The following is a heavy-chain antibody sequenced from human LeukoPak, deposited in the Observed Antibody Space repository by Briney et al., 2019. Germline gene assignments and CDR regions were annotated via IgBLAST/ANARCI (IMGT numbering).Heavy chain of an antibody. V-gene: IGHV4-34*01. CDR1: GGSFSGYY. Sequence: PSETLSLTCAVYGGSFSGYYWSWIRQPPGKGLEWIGEINHSGSTNYNPSLKSRVTISGDTSKNRFSLKLSSVTAADTAVYYCARQDDYGGNSSLDYWGQGTLVTVSS. J-gene: IGHJ4*02. D-gene: IGHD4-23*01. CDR2: INHSGST. CDR3: ARQDDYGGNSSLDY.